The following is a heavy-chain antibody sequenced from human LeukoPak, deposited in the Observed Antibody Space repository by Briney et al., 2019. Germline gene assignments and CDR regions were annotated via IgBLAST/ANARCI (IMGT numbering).Heavy chain of an antibody. CDR1: GYTFTSYG. CDR2: INGYNGNT. CDR3: ARDHYYGSGSYGVWYFDY. Sequence: GASVKVSCKASGYTFTSYGIIWVRQAPGQGLEWMGWINGYNGNTNYTQKLQGRVTMTTDTSTSTAYMELRSLRSDDTAVYYCARDHYYGSGSYGVWYFDYWGQGTLVTVSS. V-gene: IGHV1-18*01. J-gene: IGHJ4*02. D-gene: IGHD3-10*01.